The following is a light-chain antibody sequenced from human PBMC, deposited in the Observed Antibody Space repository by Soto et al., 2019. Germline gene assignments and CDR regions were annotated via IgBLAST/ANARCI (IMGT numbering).Light chain of an antibody. CDR2: GNS. CDR1: SSNIGAGYD. CDR3: QSYDSSLTLDV. V-gene: IGLV1-40*01. J-gene: IGLJ1*01. Sequence: QSVLTQPPSVSGAPGQRVTISCTGSSSNIGAGYDVHWYQQLPGTAPKLLIYGNSNRPSGVPDRFSGSKYGTSASLAITGLQAEDEADYYCQSYDSSLTLDVFGTGTKVTAL.